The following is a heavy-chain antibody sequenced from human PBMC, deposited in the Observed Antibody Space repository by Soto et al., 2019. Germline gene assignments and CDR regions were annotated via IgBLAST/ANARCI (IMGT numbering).Heavy chain of an antibody. CDR2: MNPNGGNT. CDR1: GYTFTSYD. CDR3: ARERKGMDV. J-gene: IGHJ6*02. V-gene: IGHV1-8*01. Sequence: QLVQSGAEVKKPGASLRFSGKPSGYTFTSYDINWVGRPTGQGLEWMGWMNPNGGNTGYAQKFQGRVTMTRNTSISTAYMELSSLRSEDTAVYYCARERKGMDVWGQGTTVTVSS.